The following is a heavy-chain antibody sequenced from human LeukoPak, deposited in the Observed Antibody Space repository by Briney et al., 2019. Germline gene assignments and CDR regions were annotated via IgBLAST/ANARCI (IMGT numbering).Heavy chain of an antibody. Sequence: ASVKVSCMASGYTFTSYDINWVRQATGQGLEWMGWMNPNSGNTGYAQKFQGRVTMTRNTSISTAYMELSSLRSEDTAVYYCAKGRGYCSGGSCLLGFDPWGQGTLVTVSS. CDR1: GYTFTSYD. CDR2: MNPNSGNT. J-gene: IGHJ5*02. D-gene: IGHD2-15*01. V-gene: IGHV1-8*01. CDR3: AKGRGYCSGGSCLLGFDP.